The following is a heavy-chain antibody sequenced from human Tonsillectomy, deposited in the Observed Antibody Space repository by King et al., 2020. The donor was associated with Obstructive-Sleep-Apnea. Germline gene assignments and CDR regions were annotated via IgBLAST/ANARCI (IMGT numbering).Heavy chain of an antibody. CDR1: GGSISPYY. J-gene: IGHJ4*02. CDR2: IYYIGST. Sequence: VQLQESGPGLVKPSETLSLTCTVSGGSISPYYWSWVRQPPGKGLEWIGYIYYIGSTNYNPSLKSRVTISVDTSNNQFSLKLISVTAAATAVYYCARALTGYSAPFDYWGQGTLVTVSS. CDR3: ARALTGYSAPFDY. V-gene: IGHV4-59*01. D-gene: IGHD3-9*01.